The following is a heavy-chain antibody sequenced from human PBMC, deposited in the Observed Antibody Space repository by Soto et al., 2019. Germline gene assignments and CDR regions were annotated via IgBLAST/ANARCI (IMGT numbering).Heavy chain of an antibody. J-gene: IGHJ6*02. CDR3: VRGIDDILTGPYYYYGMDV. Sequence: SETLSLTCAVSGYSISSGYYWGWIRQPPGKGLEWIGSIYHSGSTYYNPSLKSRVTISVDTSKNQFSLKLSSVTAADTAVYYCVRGIDDILTGPYYYYGMDVWGQGTTVTAP. D-gene: IGHD3-9*01. CDR2: IYHSGST. V-gene: IGHV4-38-2*01. CDR1: GYSISSGYY.